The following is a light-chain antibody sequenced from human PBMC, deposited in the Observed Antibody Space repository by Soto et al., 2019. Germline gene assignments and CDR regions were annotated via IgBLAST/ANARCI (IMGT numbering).Light chain of an antibody. J-gene: IGKJ2*02. CDR2: AAS. CDR3: QHRGEWPRT. Sequence: EIVLTQSPATLSLSPGERATLSCRASQSVDNYLAWYQQKPGQAPRLLIYAASKRATGIPGRFSGSGSGTDFTLTISSLEPEDFAVYYCQHRGEWPRTFGQGTKLDIK. V-gene: IGKV3-11*01. CDR1: QSVDNY.